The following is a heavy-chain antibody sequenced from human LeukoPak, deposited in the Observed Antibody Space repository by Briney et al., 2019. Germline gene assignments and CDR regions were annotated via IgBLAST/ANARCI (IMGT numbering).Heavy chain of an antibody. CDR1: GYTFTGYY. CDR3: ARGDIVVVPAAISTGFDP. Sequence: ASVKVSCKASGYTFTGYYMHWVRQAPGQGLEWMGWINPNSGGTNYAQKFQGRVTMTRDTSISAAYMELSRLRSDDTAVYYCARGDIVVVPAAISTGFDPWGQGTLVTVSS. J-gene: IGHJ5*02. V-gene: IGHV1-2*02. CDR2: INPNSGGT. D-gene: IGHD2-2*01.